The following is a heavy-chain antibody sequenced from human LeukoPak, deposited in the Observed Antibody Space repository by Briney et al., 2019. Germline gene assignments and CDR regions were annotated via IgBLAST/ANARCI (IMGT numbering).Heavy chain of an antibody. CDR3: ARALNPLPGTYYFDY. J-gene: IGHJ4*02. CDR1: GGSLSSYY. Sequence: SETLSLTCTVSGGSLSSYYWSWIRQSPGKGLEWIGYIYYSGSTNYNPSLKSRVTISVDTSKNQFSLKLTSVTAADTAVYYCARALNPLPGTYYFDYWGQGTLVTVSS. V-gene: IGHV4-59*12. CDR2: IYYSGST. D-gene: IGHD2-15*01.